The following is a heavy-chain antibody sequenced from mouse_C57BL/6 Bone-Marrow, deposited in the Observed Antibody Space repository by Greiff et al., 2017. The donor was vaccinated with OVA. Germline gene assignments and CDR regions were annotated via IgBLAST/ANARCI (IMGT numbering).Heavy chain of an antibody. D-gene: IGHD2-13*01. V-gene: IGHV5-4*01. CDR2: ISDGGSYT. CDR1: GFTFSSYA. Sequence: EVKLMESGGGLVKPGGSLKLSCAASGFTFSSYAMSWVRQTPEKRLEWVATISDGGSYTYYPDNVKGRFTISRDNAKNNLYLQMSHLKSEDTAMYYCARDRVIYFDYWGQGTTLTVSS. CDR3: ARDRVIYFDY. J-gene: IGHJ2*01.